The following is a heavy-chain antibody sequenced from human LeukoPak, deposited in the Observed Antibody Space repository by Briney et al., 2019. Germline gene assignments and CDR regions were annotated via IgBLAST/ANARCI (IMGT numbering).Heavy chain of an antibody. Sequence: GGSLRLSCAASGFTFSSYAMSWVRQAPGKGLEWVSAISGSGGSTYYADSVEGRFTISRDNSKNTLYLQMNSLRAEDTAVYYCAKVCSSGYSYYFDYWGQGTLVTVSS. D-gene: IGHD3-22*01. CDR1: GFTFSSYA. V-gene: IGHV3-23*01. CDR3: AKVCSSGYSYYFDY. CDR2: ISGSGGST. J-gene: IGHJ4*02.